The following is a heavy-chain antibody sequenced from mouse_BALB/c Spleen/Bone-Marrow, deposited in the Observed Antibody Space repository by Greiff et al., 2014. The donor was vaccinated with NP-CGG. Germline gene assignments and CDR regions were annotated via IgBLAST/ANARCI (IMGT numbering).Heavy chain of an antibody. CDR3: ARXXXXYY. V-gene: IGHV1-87*01. CDR2: IYPGDGDT. CDR1: GYTFTSYW. Sequence: QVQLQQPGAELARPGASVKLSCKASGYTFTSYWMQWVKQRPGQGLEWIGAIYPGDGDTRYTQKFKGKATLTADRSSSTAYMXXXXXXXXXXXXXXCARXXXXYYWGQGTXVT. D-gene: IGHD2-1*01. J-gene: IGHJ3*01.